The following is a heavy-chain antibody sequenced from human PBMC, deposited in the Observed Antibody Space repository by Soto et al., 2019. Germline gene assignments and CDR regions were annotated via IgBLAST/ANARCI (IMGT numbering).Heavy chain of an antibody. CDR1: GGSVSSYY. Sequence: PSETLSLTCTVSGGSVSSYYWSWIRQSPGKGLEWIGYIYYSGSTKYKPSLKSRVTISVDTSKHQFSVELSSVPAADTAVYYCASFTSGCCYFPQYYFAYRGQGTLVTVSS. J-gene: IGHJ4*01. CDR3: ASFTSGCCYFPQYYFAY. CDR2: IYYSGST. V-gene: IGHV4-59*02. D-gene: IGHD2-15*01.